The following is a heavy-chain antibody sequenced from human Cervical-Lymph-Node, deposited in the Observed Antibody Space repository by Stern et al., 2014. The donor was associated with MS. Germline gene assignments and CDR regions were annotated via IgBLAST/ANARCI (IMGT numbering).Heavy chain of an antibody. CDR3: AKKKREDNNVLDNFDS. Sequence: VQLVESGGGVVQPGRSLRLSCAASGFTFRSYGMHWVRQAPGQGLEWVAVTSFDGSYKDQADPVKGRFHIPRDNFKNPLDPQKNHPRPEDTANFLCAKKKREDNNVLDNFDSWGPGTLVTVSS. CDR1: GFTFRSYG. V-gene: IGHV3-30*18. CDR2: TSFDGSYK. D-gene: IGHD3/OR15-3a*01. J-gene: IGHJ4*02.